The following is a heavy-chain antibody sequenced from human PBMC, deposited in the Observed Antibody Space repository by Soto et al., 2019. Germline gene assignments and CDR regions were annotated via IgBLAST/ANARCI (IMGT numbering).Heavy chain of an antibody. J-gene: IGHJ6*02. V-gene: IGHV1-18*01. CDR2: ISAYNGNT. CDR1: GYTFTSYG. D-gene: IGHD3-3*01. Sequence: ASVKVSCKASGYTFTSYGISWVRQAPGQGLEWMGWISAYNGNTNYAQKLQGRVTMTTDTSTSTAYMELRSLRSDDTAVYYCARDYDCEGENYYYYGMDVWGQGTTVTVS. CDR3: ARDYDCEGENYYYYGMDV.